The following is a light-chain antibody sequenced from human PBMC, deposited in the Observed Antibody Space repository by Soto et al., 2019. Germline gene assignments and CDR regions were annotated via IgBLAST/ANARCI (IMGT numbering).Light chain of an antibody. J-gene: IGKJ4*01. CDR2: GAS. CDR1: QSVSSSY. V-gene: IGKV3-20*01. CDR3: QQYGSSPPGT. Sequence: EIVLTQSPGTLSLSPGERATLSCRASQSVSSSYLAWYQQKPGQAPRLLIYGASSRATGIPDRFSGSWSGTDLTLTIIRLEPEDFAVYYCQQYGSSPPGTFGGGTKVEIK.